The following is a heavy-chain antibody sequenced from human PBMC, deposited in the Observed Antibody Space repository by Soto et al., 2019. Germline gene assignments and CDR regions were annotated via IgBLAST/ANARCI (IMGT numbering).Heavy chain of an antibody. J-gene: IGHJ3*02. CDR3: AKFIDIVVVVAALGGAFDI. CDR2: ISVSGVNK. V-gene: IGHV3-23*01. CDR1: GFTFSNYG. D-gene: IGHD2-15*01. Sequence: HPGGSLRLSCAASGFTFSNYGMHWVRQAPGKGLEWVSVISVSGVNKYYADSVKGRFTISRDNSKNTLYLQMNSLRAEDTAVYYCAKFIDIVVVVAALGGAFDIWGQG.